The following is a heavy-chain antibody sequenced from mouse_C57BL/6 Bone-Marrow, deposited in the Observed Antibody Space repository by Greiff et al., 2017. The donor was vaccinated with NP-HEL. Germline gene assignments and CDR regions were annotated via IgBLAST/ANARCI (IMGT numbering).Heavy chain of an antibody. J-gene: IGHJ4*01. CDR1: GYTFTSYW. CDR2: IYPGNSDT. CDR3: TPYYYGSSYDYYAMDY. Sequence: EVQLQQSGTVLARPGASVKMSCKTSGYTFTSYWMHWVKQRPGQGLEWIGAIYPGNSDTSYNQKFKGKAKLTAVTSASTAYMELSSLTNEDSAVYYCTPYYYGSSYDYYAMDYWGQGTSVTVSS. V-gene: IGHV1-5*01. D-gene: IGHD1-1*01.